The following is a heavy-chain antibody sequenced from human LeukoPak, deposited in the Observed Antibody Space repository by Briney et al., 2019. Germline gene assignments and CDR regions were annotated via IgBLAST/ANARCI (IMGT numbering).Heavy chain of an antibody. V-gene: IGHV3-23*01. Sequence: GGPLRLSCAASGFIFSSYAMSWVRQAPGKGLEWVSTVSDSGGSTYYADSVKGRFTISRDNSKNTLSLQMNSLRAEDTAVYYCARDFGSGVATYYFDYWGQGTLVTVSS. CDR1: GFIFSSYA. D-gene: IGHD3-3*01. J-gene: IGHJ4*02. CDR3: ARDFGSGVATYYFDY. CDR2: VSDSGGST.